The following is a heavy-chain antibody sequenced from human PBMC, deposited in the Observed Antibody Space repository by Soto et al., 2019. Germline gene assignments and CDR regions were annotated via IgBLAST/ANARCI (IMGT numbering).Heavy chain of an antibody. CDR3: ARDHSYSDSYWWLAP. CDR1: GDSISRSSHY. CDR2: VHISEKA. Sequence: SETLSLTCSVSGDSISRSSHYWGWIRQPPGKGLEWIGSVHISEKAYYNPSLKNRVSVLMDTSTSTAYMELTTLRSDDTALYYCARDHSYSDSYWWLAPWGPGTLVTVSS. V-gene: IGHV4-39*07. D-gene: IGHD3-16*01. J-gene: IGHJ5*02.